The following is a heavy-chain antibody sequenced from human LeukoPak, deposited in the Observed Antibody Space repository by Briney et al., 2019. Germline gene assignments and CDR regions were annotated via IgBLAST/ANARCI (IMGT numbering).Heavy chain of an antibody. CDR1: GGSISSSSYY. D-gene: IGHD3-3*01. V-gene: IGHV4-39*07. CDR2: IYYSGST. CDR3: AREGHTIFGDGGWFDP. Sequence: SETLSLTCTVSGGSISSSSYYWGWIRQPPGKGLEWIGSIYYSGSTYYNPSLKSRVTISVDTSKNQFSLKLSSVTAADTAVYYCAREGHTIFGDGGWFDPWGQGTLVTVSS. J-gene: IGHJ5*02.